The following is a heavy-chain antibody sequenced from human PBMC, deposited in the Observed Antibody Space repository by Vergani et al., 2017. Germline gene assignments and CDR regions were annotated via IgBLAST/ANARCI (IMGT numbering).Heavy chain of an antibody. V-gene: IGHV1-18*01. J-gene: IGHJ4*02. CDR1: GYTFTSYG. CDR2: ISAYNGNT. CDR3: ARAMAGAAAGTY. Sequence: QVQLVQSGAEVKKPGASVKVSCKASGYTFTSYGISWVRQAPGQGLEWMGWISAYNGNTNYAQKIQGRVTMTTATSTSTAYRELRSLISDDTAVYYCARAMAGAAAGTYWGQGTLVTVSS. D-gene: IGHD6-13*01.